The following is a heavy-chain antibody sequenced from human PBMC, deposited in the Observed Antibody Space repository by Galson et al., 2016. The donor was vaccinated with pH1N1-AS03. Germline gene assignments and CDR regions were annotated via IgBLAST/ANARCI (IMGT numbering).Heavy chain of an antibody. Sequence: LRLSCAVSGFTFSDYYMSWFRQAPGEGLEWIATVSARGTTYHNPSLDSRLTISLDTSKNHFSLTLTSVTAADTAMYYCARDRRDCSGGSCSQDGWFDPWGQGTLVVVSS. V-gene: IGHV4-59*12. CDR2: VSARGTT. CDR1: GFTFSDYY. CDR3: ARDRRDCSGGSCSQDGWFDP. J-gene: IGHJ5*02. D-gene: IGHD2-15*01.